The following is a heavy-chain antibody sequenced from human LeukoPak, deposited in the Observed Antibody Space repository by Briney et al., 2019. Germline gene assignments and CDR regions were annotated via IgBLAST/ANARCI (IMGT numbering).Heavy chain of an antibody. CDR3: ARELRFLEWSDAFDI. CDR2: IYYSGST. Sequence: SETLSLTCTVSGGSISNSSYYWGWIRQPPGKGLEWIGSIYYSGSTYYNPSLKSRVTISVDTSKNQFSLKLSSVPAADTAVYYCARELRFLEWSDAFDIWGQGTMVTASS. CDR1: GGSISNSSYY. D-gene: IGHD3-3*01. V-gene: IGHV4-39*02. J-gene: IGHJ3*02.